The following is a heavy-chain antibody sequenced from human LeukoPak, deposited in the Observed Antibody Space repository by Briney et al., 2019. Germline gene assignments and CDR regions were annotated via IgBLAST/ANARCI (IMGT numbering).Heavy chain of an antibody. D-gene: IGHD6-19*01. J-gene: IGHJ4*02. CDR2: ISDSGSTI. V-gene: IGHV3-48*03. CDR3: ARESYGSGWYYYFDY. CDR1: GFTFRGSE. Sequence: PGGSLRLSCAAAGFTFRGSEMNWVRQAPGKGLEWVSYISDSGSTIYYADSVKGRFTISRDNAKNSLYLQMNSLRAEDTAVYYCARESYGSGWYYYFDYWGQGTLVTVSS.